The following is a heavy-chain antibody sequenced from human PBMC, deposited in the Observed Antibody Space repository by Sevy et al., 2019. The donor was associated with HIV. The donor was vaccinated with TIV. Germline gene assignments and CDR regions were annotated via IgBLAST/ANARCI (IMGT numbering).Heavy chain of an antibody. CDR3: ASDYFGSGTFYNGNFFDY. V-gene: IGHV1-3*01. J-gene: IGHJ4*02. CDR2: INAGNGNT. CDR1: GYTFTSYA. D-gene: IGHD3-10*01. Sequence: ASVKVSCKASGYTFTSYAFHWVRQAPGQRLEWMGWINAGNGNTKYSEKFQGRVTITRDTSASTAYMELSSLRSEDTAVYYFASDYFGSGTFYNGNFFDYWGQGTLVTVSS.